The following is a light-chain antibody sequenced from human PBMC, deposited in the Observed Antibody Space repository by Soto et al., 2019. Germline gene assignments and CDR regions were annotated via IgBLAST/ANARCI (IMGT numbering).Light chain of an antibody. V-gene: IGLV2-14*02. CDR3: QSYDSSLSGYV. CDR2: DDT. J-gene: IGLJ1*01. Sequence: QSVLTQPASVSGSPGQSITISCTGTSSDVGSYNLVSWYQQHTGKAPKLMIYDDTKRPSGVSNRFSGSKSGNTASLTISGLQAEDEADYYCQSYDSSLSGYVFGTGTKVTVL. CDR1: SSDVGSYNL.